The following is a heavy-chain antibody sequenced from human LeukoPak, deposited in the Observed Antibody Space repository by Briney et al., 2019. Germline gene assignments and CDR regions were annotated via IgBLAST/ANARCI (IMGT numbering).Heavy chain of an antibody. CDR2: ISGSGGST. D-gene: IGHD2-2*01. CDR1: GFTFSSYA. Sequence: GGSLRLSCAASGFTFSSYAMSWVRQAPGKGLEWVSAISGSGGSTYYADSVKGRFTISRDNSKNTLYLQMNSLRAEDTAVYYFAKDPGYQLLSPSRGRGASAAFDIWGQGTMVTVSS. V-gene: IGHV3-23*01. CDR3: AKDPGYQLLSPSRGRGASAAFDI. J-gene: IGHJ3*02.